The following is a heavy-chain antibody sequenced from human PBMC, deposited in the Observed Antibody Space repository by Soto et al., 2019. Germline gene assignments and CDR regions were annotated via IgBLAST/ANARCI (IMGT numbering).Heavy chain of an antibody. CDR2: INPTADST. D-gene: IGHD3-10*01. J-gene: IGHJ4*02. V-gene: IGHV1-46*01. Sequence: QVQLVQSGAEVKKPGASVKISCKASGYSFTSYYMHWVRQAPGQGLEWVGLINPTADSTSYAQKFQGRVTLTWDTSTSTVYMEVSSVRSEATAMYYCARGWRTYGNYWGQGTLVTVSS. CDR3: ARGWRTYGNY. CDR1: GYSFTSYY.